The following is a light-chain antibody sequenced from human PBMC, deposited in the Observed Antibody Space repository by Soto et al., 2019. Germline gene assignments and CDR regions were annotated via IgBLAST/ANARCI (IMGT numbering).Light chain of an antibody. CDR3: QQYGSSSWT. J-gene: IGKJ1*01. Sequence: EIALTQSPGTLSLSPGERATLSCRASQSVSSIYLAWYQHKPGQAPRLLIYGASSRATGIPDRFSGSGSGTDFTLTISRLEPEDFAVYYCQQYGSSSWTFGQGTKVEIK. CDR2: GAS. V-gene: IGKV3-20*01. CDR1: QSVSSIY.